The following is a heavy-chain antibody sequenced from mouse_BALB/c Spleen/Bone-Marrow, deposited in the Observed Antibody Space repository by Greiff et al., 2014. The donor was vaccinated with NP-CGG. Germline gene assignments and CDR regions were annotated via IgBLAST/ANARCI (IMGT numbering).Heavy chain of an antibody. J-gene: IGHJ2*01. CDR3: ARLGYYGYIAY. CDR1: GFGFSRFW. D-gene: IGHD2-3*01. CDR2: INPDSSTI. Sequence: EVKLQESGGGLVQPGGSLKLSCAASGFGFSRFWVSWVRQAPGEGLEWIGEINPDSSTINYTPSLKDKFIISRDNAKNTLYLQMNKVRSEDTALYYCARLGYYGYIAYWGQGTTLTVSS. V-gene: IGHV4-1*02.